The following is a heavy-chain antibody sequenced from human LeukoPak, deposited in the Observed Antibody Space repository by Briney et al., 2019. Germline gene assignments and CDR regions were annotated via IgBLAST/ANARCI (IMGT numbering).Heavy chain of an antibody. D-gene: IGHD2-2*01. CDR1: GDSITNNDYY. V-gene: IGHV4-39*01. J-gene: IGHJ5*02. Sequence: TLSLTCTVSGDSITNNDYYWGWIRQPPGKWLEWMASIYYSGSPYYIPSLKSRATISVDTSRNQFSLQLTSVTATDTAMYFCAGHLMTPAGLRWFDPWGQGILVIVSS. CDR3: AGHLMTPAGLRWFDP. CDR2: IYYSGSP.